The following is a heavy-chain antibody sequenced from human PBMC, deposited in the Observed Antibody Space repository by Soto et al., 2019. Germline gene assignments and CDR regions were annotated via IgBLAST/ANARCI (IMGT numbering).Heavy chain of an antibody. CDR1: GYTLTGYY. D-gene: IGHD2-2*01. Sequence: SVKVSCKASGYTLTGYYMHWVRKAPGQGLEWMGGIIPIFGTANYAQKFQGRVTITADKSTSTAYMELSSLRSEDTAVYYCAHCSSTSCYPYNWFDPWGQGTLVTVSS. J-gene: IGHJ5*02. CDR3: AHCSSTSCYPYNWFDP. CDR2: IIPIFGTA. V-gene: IGHV1-69*06.